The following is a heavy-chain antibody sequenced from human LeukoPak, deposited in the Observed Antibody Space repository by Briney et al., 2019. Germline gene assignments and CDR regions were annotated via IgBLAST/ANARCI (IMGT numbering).Heavy chain of an antibody. D-gene: IGHD5-18*01. CDR3: ATDGYTAMAIQDWYFDL. Sequence: ASVKVSCKVSGYTLTVLSMHWVRQAPGKGLEWMGGFDPEDGETIYAQKFQGRVTMTEDTSTDTAYMELSSLRSEDTAVYYCATDGYTAMAIQDWYFDLWGRGTLVTVSS. J-gene: IGHJ2*01. V-gene: IGHV1-24*01. CDR1: GYTLTVLS. CDR2: FDPEDGET.